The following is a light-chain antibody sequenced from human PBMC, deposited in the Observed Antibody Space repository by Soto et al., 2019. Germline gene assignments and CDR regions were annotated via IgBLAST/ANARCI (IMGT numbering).Light chain of an antibody. Sequence: QSALTQPPSASRSPGQSVTISCTGTSSDVGGYNYVSWYQQHPGKAPKLMISEVSKRPSGVPDHFSGSKSGNTASLTVSGLQAEDEADYYCSSFAGNNNLVFGGGTKLTVL. J-gene: IGLJ2*01. V-gene: IGLV2-8*02. CDR3: SSFAGNNNLV. CDR2: EVS. CDR1: SSDVGGYNY.